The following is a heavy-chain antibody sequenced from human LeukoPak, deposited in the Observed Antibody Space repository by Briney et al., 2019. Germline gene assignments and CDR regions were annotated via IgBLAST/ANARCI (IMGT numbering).Heavy chain of an antibody. V-gene: IGHV3-15*01. J-gene: IGHJ6*02. CDR2: IKSKTDGGTT. CDR1: GFTFSNAW. D-gene: IGHD3-10*01. Sequence: PGGSLRLSCAASGFTFSNAWMSWVRQAPGKGLEWVGRIKSKTDGGTTDYAAPVKGRFTISRDDPKNTLYLQMNSLKTEDTAVYYCTTDLVFRGQVFSNGMDVWGQGTTVTVSS. CDR3: TTDLVFRGQVFSNGMDV.